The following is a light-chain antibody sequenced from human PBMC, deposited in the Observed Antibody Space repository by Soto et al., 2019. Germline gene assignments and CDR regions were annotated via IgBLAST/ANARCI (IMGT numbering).Light chain of an antibody. Sequence: EIVLTQSPGTLSLSPVERATLSCRASQSVSSSYLAWYQQKPGQAPRLLIYGASSRATGITDRFSGSGSGTDFTLNISRLEPEDFAVYYCQQYGSSWTFGQGPKVDI. J-gene: IGKJ1*01. CDR1: QSVSSSY. CDR3: QQYGSSWT. V-gene: IGKV3-20*01. CDR2: GAS.